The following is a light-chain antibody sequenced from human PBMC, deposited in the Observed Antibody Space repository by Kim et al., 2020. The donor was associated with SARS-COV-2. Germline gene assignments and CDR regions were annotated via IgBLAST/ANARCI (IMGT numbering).Light chain of an antibody. CDR2: VAS. V-gene: IGKV1-39*01. CDR3: QQSYSYPLT. Sequence: DIQMTQSPYSLSASVGDRVTITCRASHIVSNYLNWYQQKPGQAPKLLIYVASSLQSGVPSRFSGSGSGTDFTLTINNLQPEDFATYYCQQSYSYPLTFGGGTKLEI. CDR1: HIVSNY. J-gene: IGKJ4*01.